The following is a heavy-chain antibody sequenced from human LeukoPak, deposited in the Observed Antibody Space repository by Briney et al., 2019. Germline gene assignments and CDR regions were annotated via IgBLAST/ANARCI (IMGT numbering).Heavy chain of an antibody. CDR3: ARDFVVWWGNYYYGMDV. D-gene: IGHD3/OR15-3a*01. J-gene: IGHJ6*02. CDR2: ISSSGSTI. CDR1: GFTFSSYE. Sequence: GGSLRLSCAASGFTFSSYEMNWVRQAPGKGLEWVSYISSSGSTIYYADSVKGRFTISRDNAKNSLYLQMNSLRAEDTAVYYCARDFVVWWGNYYYGMDVWGQGTTVTVSS. V-gene: IGHV3-48*03.